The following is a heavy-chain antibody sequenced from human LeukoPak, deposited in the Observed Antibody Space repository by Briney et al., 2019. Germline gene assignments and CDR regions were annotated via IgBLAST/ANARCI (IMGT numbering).Heavy chain of an antibody. CDR1: GFTFSSYG. V-gene: IGHV3-48*04. D-gene: IGHD3-9*01. CDR3: ARGWLPIPQLSRRNWFDP. CDR2: ISGSGSTI. J-gene: IGHJ5*02. Sequence: GGSLRLSCAASGFTFSSYGMSWVRQAPGKGLEWVSAISGSGSTIYYADSVKGRFTISRDNAKNSLYLQMNSLRAEDTAVYYCARGWLPIPQLSRRNWFDPWGQGTLVTVSS.